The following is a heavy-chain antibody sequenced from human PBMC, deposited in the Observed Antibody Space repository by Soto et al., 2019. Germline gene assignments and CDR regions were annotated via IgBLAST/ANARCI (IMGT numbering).Heavy chain of an antibody. CDR2: IYYSGST. J-gene: IGHJ4*02. V-gene: IGHV4-31*03. CDR1: GGSISSGGYY. Sequence: KTSETLSLTCTVSGGSISSGGYYWSWIRQHPGKGLEWIGYIYYSGSTYYNPSLKSRVTISVDTSKNQFSLKLSSVTAADTAVYYCARAGFVFGVVTPRAYYFDYWGQGTLVTVSS. CDR3: ARAGFVFGVVTPRAYYFDY. D-gene: IGHD3-3*01.